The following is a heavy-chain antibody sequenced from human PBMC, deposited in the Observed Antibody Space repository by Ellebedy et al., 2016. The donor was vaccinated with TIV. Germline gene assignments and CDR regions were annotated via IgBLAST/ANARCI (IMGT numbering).Heavy chain of an antibody. CDR2: INPNSGGT. Sequence: ASVKVSCXASGYTFTGYYMHWVRQAPGQGLEWMGWINPNSGGTNYAQKFQGRVTMTRDTSTSTVYMELSSLRSEDTAVYYCARVAEYCSGGSCYDLPPDDAFDIWGQGTMVTVSS. D-gene: IGHD2-15*01. J-gene: IGHJ3*02. V-gene: IGHV1-2*02. CDR3: ARVAEYCSGGSCYDLPPDDAFDI. CDR1: GYTFTGYY.